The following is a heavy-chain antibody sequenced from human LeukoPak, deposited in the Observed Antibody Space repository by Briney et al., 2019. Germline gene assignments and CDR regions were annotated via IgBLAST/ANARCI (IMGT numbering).Heavy chain of an antibody. CDR1: GYTFTSYW. CDR2: IYPGDSDT. V-gene: IGHV5-51*01. CDR3: ARKTGGSGTYKGVFDI. J-gene: IGHJ3*02. Sequence: GESLKISRKGSGYTFTSYWIGWVRQMPGKGLEWMGIIYPGDSDTRYSPSFQGQVTMSVDRSITTAYLQWSSLKASDTAIYYCARKTGGSGTYKGVFDIWGQGTMVTVSS. D-gene: IGHD3-10*01.